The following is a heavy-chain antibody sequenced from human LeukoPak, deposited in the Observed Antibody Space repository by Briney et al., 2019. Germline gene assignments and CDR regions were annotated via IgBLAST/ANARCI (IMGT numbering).Heavy chain of an antibody. V-gene: IGHV1-18*01. D-gene: IGHD1-26*01. CDR3: ARDARSGSYSY. Sequence: ASVKVSCKASGYTFTGYGISWVRQAPGQGLEWMGWISAYNGNTNYAQKLQGRVTMTTDTSTSTAYMELRSLRSDDTVVYYCARDARSGSYSYWGQGTLVTVSS. J-gene: IGHJ4*02. CDR2: ISAYNGNT. CDR1: GYTFTGYG.